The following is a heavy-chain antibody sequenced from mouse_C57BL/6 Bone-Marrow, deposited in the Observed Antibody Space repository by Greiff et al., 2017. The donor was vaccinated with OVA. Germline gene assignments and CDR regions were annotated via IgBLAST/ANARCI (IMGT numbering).Heavy chain of an antibody. CDR2: ISSGGSYN. Sequence: EVMLVESGGDLVKPGGSLKLSCAASGFTFSSYGMSWVRQTPDKRLEWVATISSGGSYNYYPDSVKGRFTISRDNAKNTLYLQMSRLKSEDTAMSYCARHSYGSSCEGYYAMDYWGQGTSVTVSS. CDR1: GFTFSSYG. D-gene: IGHD1-1*01. V-gene: IGHV5-6*02. CDR3: ARHSYGSSCEGYYAMDY. J-gene: IGHJ4*01.